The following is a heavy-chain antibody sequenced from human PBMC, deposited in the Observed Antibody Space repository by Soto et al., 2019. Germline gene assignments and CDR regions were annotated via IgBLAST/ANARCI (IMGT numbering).Heavy chain of an antibody. V-gene: IGHV3-23*01. CDR3: AKKYNSGGGGPNWFDP. D-gene: IGHD3-10*01. CDR1: GFTFSTFV. CDR2: ISTSGDRT. Sequence: EVQLLESGGDLVQPGGSLRLSCAASGFTFSTFVMNWVRQAPGEGLEWLSAISTSGDRTYYADSVKGRFTISRDNSKNTLYLKMHSRGGEDTAIYYCAKKYNSGGGGPNWFDPWGQGTLVTVSS. J-gene: IGHJ5*02.